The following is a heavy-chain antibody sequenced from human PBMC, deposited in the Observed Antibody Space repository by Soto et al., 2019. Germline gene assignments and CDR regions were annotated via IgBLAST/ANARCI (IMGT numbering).Heavy chain of an antibody. CDR3: ARFQSRSWPQPAYIWFAP. J-gene: IGHJ5*02. V-gene: IGHV4-59*01. D-gene: IGHD6-13*01. CDR1: GGSISSCY. Sequence: SETRSLTCTVSGGSISSCYGSWIRQPPGKGLEWIGYIYYSGSTNYNPSLKSRVTISVDTSKNQFSLKLSSVTAADTAVYYCARFQSRSWPQPAYIWFAPWGQGPLVT. CDR2: IYYSGST.